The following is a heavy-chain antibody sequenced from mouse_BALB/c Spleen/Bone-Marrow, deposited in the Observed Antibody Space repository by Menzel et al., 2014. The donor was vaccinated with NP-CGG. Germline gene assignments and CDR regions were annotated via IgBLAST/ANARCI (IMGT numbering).Heavy chain of an antibody. J-gene: IGHJ3*01. CDR2: IDPFNGVT. Sequence: VQLQQSGPELMKPGASVEISCKASGYSFTNYYIHWVKQSHGKSLEWIGYIDPFNGVTTYNQKFKGKATLTVDKSSNTAYMHLSSLTSEDSAVFYCARRVITTGPGFAYWGQGTLVTVSA. V-gene: IGHV1S135*01. CDR1: GYSFTNYY. CDR3: ARRVITTGPGFAY. D-gene: IGHD2-4*01.